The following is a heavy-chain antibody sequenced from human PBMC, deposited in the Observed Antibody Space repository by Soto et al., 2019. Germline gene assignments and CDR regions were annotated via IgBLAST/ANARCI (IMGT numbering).Heavy chain of an antibody. J-gene: IGHJ6*02. D-gene: IGHD3-3*01. CDR2: IYYSGST. Sequence: SGTLDLTCTVQRDCRSRGGYSYALLRQPHRKVPVWIRSIYYSGSTSYNPSLKSRVTISVDTSKNQFSLKLSSVAAADTAVYYCARLLSWSRFFEWPSIYYYYGMDVWGQGTTVT. CDR3: ARLLSWSRFFEWPSIYYYYGMDV. CDR1: RDCRSRGGYS. V-gene: IGHV4-39*01.